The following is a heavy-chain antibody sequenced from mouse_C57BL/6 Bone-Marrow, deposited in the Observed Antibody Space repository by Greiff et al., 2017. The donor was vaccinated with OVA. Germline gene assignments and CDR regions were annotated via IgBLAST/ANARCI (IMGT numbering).Heavy chain of an antibody. CDR2: INSDGSSP. J-gene: IGHJ2*01. V-gene: IGHV5-16*01. CDR1: GFTFSDYY. Sequence: DVMLVESEGGLVQPGSSMKLSCTASGFTFSDYYMAWVRQVPEKGLEWVANINSDGSSPYYLDSLKSRFIISRDNAKNILYPQMSSLKSEDTATDYCAREGLLRDYFDYWGQGTTLTVSS. D-gene: IGHD1-1*01. CDR3: AREGLLRDYFDY.